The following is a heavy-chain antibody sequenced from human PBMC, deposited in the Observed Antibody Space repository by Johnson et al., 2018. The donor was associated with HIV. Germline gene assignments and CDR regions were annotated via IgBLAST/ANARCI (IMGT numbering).Heavy chain of an antibody. Sequence: VQLVESGGGLVTPGGSLRLSCAASGFTFSDYYMSWIRQAPGNGLELVGQVNPNGGNTYLIDSGKERFTITRDNAKNTLYLRMNSLRAEGTAVYYRARGMSSGWSSDAFDILGQGKMVTGSS. J-gene: IGHJ3*02. CDR1: GFTFSDYY. CDR3: ARGMSSGWSSDAFDI. CDR2: VNPNGGNT. D-gene: IGHD6-19*01. V-gene: IGHV3-11*01.